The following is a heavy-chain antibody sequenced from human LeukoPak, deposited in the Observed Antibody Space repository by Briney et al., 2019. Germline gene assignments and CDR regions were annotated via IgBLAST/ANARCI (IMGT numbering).Heavy chain of an antibody. V-gene: IGHV3-66*01. CDR1: GFTVSSNY. Sequence: GGSLRLSCAASGFTVSSNYMSWVRQAPGNGLEWVPVIYSGGSTYYADSVKGRFSISRDNPKHTLYLQMISLRAEDTAIYYCTREGIPSGGYFDYWGQGTLVTVSS. CDR2: IYSGGST. J-gene: IGHJ4*02. D-gene: IGHD2-21*01. CDR3: TREGIPSGGYFDY.